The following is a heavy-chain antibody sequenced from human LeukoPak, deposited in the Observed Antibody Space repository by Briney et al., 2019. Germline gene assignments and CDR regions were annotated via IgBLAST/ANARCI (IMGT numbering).Heavy chain of an antibody. Sequence: GASVNVSCTASGYTFTIYGISWVRQAPGQGLEWMGWISAYNGNTNYAQKLQGRVTMTTDTSTSTAYMELRSLRSDDTAVYYCARDSSVIAAAGIVWFDPWGQGTLVTVSS. V-gene: IGHV1-18*01. D-gene: IGHD6-13*01. J-gene: IGHJ5*02. CDR2: ISAYNGNT. CDR3: ARDSSVIAAAGIVWFDP. CDR1: GYTFTIYG.